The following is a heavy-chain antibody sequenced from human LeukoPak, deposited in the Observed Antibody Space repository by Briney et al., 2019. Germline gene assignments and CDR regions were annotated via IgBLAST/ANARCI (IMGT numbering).Heavy chain of an antibody. D-gene: IGHD3-10*01. CDR1: GASISSYY. Sequence: SETLSLTCTVSGASISSYYWSWIRQPPGKGLEWIGYIYYSGSTNYNPSLKSRVTISVDTSKNQFSLKLSSVTAADTAVYYCARDIEYGSGNFDYWGQGTLVTVSS. CDR2: IYYSGST. CDR3: ARDIEYGSGNFDY. V-gene: IGHV4-59*01. J-gene: IGHJ4*02.